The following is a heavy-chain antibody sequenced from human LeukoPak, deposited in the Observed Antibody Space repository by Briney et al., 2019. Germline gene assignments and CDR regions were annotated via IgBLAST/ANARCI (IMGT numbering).Heavy chain of an antibody. CDR3: ASLLVTAYCGGDCYMDPNWFDP. CDR1: GFTFSSDS. V-gene: IGHV3-21*01. D-gene: IGHD2-21*02. Sequence: PGGSLRLSCAASGFTFSSDSMNWVRQAPGKGLEWVSSISSSSSYRYYADSEKGRFTISRDNAKNSLYLQLNSLRAEDTAVYYCASLLVTAYCGGDCYMDPNWFDPWGQGTLVTVSS. CDR2: ISSSSSYR. J-gene: IGHJ5*02.